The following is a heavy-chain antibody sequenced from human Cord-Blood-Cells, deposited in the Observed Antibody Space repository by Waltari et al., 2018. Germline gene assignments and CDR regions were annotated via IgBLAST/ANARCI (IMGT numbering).Heavy chain of an antibody. CDR2: IIPIFGTA. Sequence: QVQLVQSGAEVKKPGSSVKVSCKASGGTFSSYAISWVRQAPGQGLEWMGGIIPIFGTANSAQKFQGRVTITADESTSTAYMELSSLGSEDTAVYYCATIGVVIIEGYFQHWGQGTLVTVSS. CDR3: ATIGVVIIEGYFQH. D-gene: IGHD3-3*01. V-gene: IGHV1-69*01. J-gene: IGHJ1*01. CDR1: GGTFSSYA.